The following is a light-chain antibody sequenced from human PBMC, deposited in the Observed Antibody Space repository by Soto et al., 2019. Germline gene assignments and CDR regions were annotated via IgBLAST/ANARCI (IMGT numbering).Light chain of an antibody. CDR3: SSYTISIYV. CDR2: DVS. V-gene: IGLV2-14*01. CDR1: SSDVGGYNY. J-gene: IGLJ1*01. Sequence: QSVLTQPASVSGSPGQSITISCTGTSSDVGGYNYVSRYQQHPGKAPKLMIYDVSNRPSGVSNRFSGSKSGNTASLTISGLQAEDEADYSCSSYTISIYVFGTGSKV.